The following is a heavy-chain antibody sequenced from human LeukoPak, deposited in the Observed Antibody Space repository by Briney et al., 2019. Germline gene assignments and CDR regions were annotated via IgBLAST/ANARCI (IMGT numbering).Heavy chain of an antibody. CDR3: ARSNYGGKRWFDP. V-gene: IGHV1-8*01. D-gene: IGHD4-23*01. J-gene: IGHJ5*02. Sequence: ASVKVSCKASEYTFTSYDINWVRPATGQGLEWMGWMNPNSGNTGYAQQFQGRVTMTRDTSINTAYMELSSLRSEDTAVYYCARSNYGGKRWFDPWGQGTLVIVSS. CDR1: EYTFTSYD. CDR2: MNPNSGNT.